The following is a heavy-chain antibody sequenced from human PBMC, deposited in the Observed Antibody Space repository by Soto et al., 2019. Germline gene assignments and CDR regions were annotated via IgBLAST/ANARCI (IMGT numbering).Heavy chain of an antibody. Sequence: ASVKVSCKASGGTFSSYAISWVRQAPGQGLEWMGGIIPIFGTANYAQKFQGRVTITADESTSTAYMELSSLRSEDTAVYYCARSRADSGYDGYYYGMDVWGQGTTVTVSS. V-gene: IGHV1-69*13. CDR3: ARSRADSGYDGYYYGMDV. CDR2: IIPIFGTA. D-gene: IGHD5-12*01. J-gene: IGHJ6*02. CDR1: GGTFSSYA.